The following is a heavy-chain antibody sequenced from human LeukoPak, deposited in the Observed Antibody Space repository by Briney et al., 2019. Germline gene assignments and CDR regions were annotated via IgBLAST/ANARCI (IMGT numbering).Heavy chain of an antibody. Sequence: SETLSLTCTVSGGSISRDYWSWIRQPPGKGLEWIGYIYYTGSTNYNPSLKSRVTISVDTSKNQFSLKLSSVTAADTAVYYCARGLGYYDILTGYPDQNWFDPWGQGTLVTVSS. V-gene: IGHV4-59*01. D-gene: IGHD3-9*01. J-gene: IGHJ5*02. CDR2: IYYTGST. CDR3: ARGLGYYDILTGYPDQNWFDP. CDR1: GGSISRDY.